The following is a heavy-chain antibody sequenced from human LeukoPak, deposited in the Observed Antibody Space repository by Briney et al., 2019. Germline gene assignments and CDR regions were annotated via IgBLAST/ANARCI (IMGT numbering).Heavy chain of an antibody. J-gene: IGHJ4*02. CDR2: ISGSGGST. D-gene: IGHD3-22*01. V-gene: IGHV3-23*01. CDR3: AKSPYYYDSSGYYPLFGY. CDR1: GFTFSNCA. Sequence: PGGSLRLSCAASGFTFSNCAMSWVRQAPGKGLEWVSGISGSGGSTYYADSVKGRFTISRDNSKNTLYLQMNSLRAEDTAVYYCAKSPYYYDSSGYYPLFGYWGQGTLVTVSS.